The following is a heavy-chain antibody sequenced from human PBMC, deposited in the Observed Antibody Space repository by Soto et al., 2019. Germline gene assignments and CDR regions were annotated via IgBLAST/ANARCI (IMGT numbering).Heavy chain of an antibody. CDR1: GWSFSGYY. CDR3: ARAGGYSYGYRH. V-gene: IGHV4-34*01. D-gene: IGHD5-18*01. CDR2: INHSGST. J-gene: IGHJ4*02. Sequence: SETLSLPCSVYGWSFSGYYWSWIRQPPGKGLEWIGEINHSGSTNYNPSLKSRVTISVDTSKNQFSLKLSSVTAADTAVYYCARAGGYSYGYRHWGQGTLVTVSS.